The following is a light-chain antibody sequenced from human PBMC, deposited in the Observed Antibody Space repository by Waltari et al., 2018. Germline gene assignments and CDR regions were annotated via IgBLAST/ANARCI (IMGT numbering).Light chain of an antibody. J-gene: IGLJ3*02. V-gene: IGLV1-47*01. CDR3: ATWDDSLTGWV. Sequence: QSVLTQPPSASGTPGQRVTISCSGSSSNIGSYYVYWYQQLSGTAPKLLINRNKDRPSGAPDRFSGSKSGTSASLAITGLRSEDEAHYYCATWDDSLTGWVFGGGTKLAVL. CDR1: SSNIGSYY. CDR2: RNK.